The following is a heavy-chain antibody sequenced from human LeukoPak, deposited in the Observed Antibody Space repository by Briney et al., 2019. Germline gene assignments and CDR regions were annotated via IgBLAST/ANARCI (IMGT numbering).Heavy chain of an antibody. D-gene: IGHD3-3*01. CDR1: GFTYSSYA. J-gene: IGHJ4*02. V-gene: IGHV3-30*04. Sequence: SLRLSCAASGFTYSSYAMHGVRQAPAKGLEWVAVISYDGSNKYYADSVQGRFTISRDNSKNTLYLQMNSLRAEDTAVYYCARDFWMGYWGQGTLVTVSS. CDR2: ISYDGSNK. CDR3: ARDFWMGY.